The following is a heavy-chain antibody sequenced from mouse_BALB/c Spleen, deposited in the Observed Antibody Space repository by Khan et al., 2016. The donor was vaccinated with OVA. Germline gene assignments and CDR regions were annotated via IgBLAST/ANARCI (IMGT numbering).Heavy chain of an antibody. CDR3: ARLDDL. V-gene: IGHV2-9*02. Sequence: QVQLKESGPGLVAPSQSLSITCTVSGFSLTSYGVHWVRQPPGTGLEWLGVIWAGGSTNSNSAIMSGLIINKDNSKSQDVLKMNRQQTADTAIYYCARLDDLWGPSTTPTVAS. CDR2: IWAGGST. J-gene: IGHJ2*01. CDR1: GFSLTSYG.